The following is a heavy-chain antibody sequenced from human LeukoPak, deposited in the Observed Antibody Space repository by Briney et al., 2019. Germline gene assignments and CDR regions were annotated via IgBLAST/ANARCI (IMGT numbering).Heavy chain of an antibody. CDR2: IRNDGGEK. CDR1: GFTFSSNW. D-gene: IGHD3-22*01. J-gene: IGHJ4*02. V-gene: IGHV3-7*01. Sequence: GGCLRLSCAVYGFTFSSNWMRWVSQAQGKGMEWVANIRNDGGEKNYVDCVKGRFTISRDNAKISLYLQMNSLRAEDTSVYSCARVLRGGISVYAFDYWGQGTLVTVSS. CDR3: ARVLRGGISVYAFDY.